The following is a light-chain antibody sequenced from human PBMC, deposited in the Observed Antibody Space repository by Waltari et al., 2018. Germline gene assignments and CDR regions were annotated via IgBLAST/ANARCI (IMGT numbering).Light chain of an antibody. Sequence: DIQMTQSPSSLSASVGDRVTITCRASQNISPYLNWYQQKPGKVPEVLIYGASSLQGTVPSSFSGGGSGTDFTFTSDSLPPEDLATYYCQQSHTPPWTFGQETKVEIK. CDR1: QNISPY. J-gene: IGKJ1*01. CDR2: GAS. V-gene: IGKV1-39*01. CDR3: QQSHTPPWT.